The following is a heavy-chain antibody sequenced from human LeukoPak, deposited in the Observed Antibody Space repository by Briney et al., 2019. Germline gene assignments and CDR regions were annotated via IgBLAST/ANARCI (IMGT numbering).Heavy chain of an antibody. CDR2: IWYDENKK. D-gene: IGHD3-22*01. CDR1: GFTFSSYG. J-gene: IGHJ4*02. V-gene: IGHV3-33*01. CDR3: ARGLEGTYYYDSSGSIFDY. Sequence: GGSLRLSCAASGFTFSSYGMHWVRQPPGKGLEWVAVIWYDENKKYYADSVKGRFTISRDNFKSTLFLEMNSLRAEDTAVYYCARGLEGTYYYDSSGSIFDYWGQGTLVTVSS.